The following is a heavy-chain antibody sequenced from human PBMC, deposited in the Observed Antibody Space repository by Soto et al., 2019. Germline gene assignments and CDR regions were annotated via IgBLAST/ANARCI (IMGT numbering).Heavy chain of an antibody. CDR3: AKACFSSGWSPSHLDL. D-gene: IGHD6-19*01. J-gene: IGHJ4*02. Sequence: EVQLLESGGGLVQPGRSLRLSCAASGFTFSSYAMNWVRQAPGKGLEWVSAMSGTGGSTYYADSVKGPFTISRDNSKNTLYMQVNSLRVEDTAVCYWAKACFSSGWSPSHLDLWGQGSLVTVSS. V-gene: IGHV3-23*01. CDR1: GFTFSSYA. CDR2: MSGTGGST.